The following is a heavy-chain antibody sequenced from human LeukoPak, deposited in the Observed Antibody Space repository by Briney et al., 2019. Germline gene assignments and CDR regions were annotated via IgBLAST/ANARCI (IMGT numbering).Heavy chain of an antibody. CDR1: GFTFSNYA. J-gene: IGHJ4*02. CDR3: AKGSGYLSVAVNDY. CDR2: ISGSGDRT. D-gene: IGHD2-15*01. V-gene: IGHV3-23*01. Sequence: GGSLRLSCAASGFTFSNYAMTWVRQAPGKGLEWVSAISGSGDRTYYADSVKGRFTISRDNSKNTLYLQMNSLRAEDTAVYSCAKGSGYLSVAVNDYWGQGTLVTVSS.